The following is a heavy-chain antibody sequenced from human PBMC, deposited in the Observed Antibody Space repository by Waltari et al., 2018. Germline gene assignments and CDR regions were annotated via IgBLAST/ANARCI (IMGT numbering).Heavy chain of an antibody. D-gene: IGHD3-10*01. CDR2: IYHSGST. J-gene: IGHJ5*02. Sequence: QVQLQESGPGLVKPSETLSLTCPVSGYSISSGYYWAWIRQPPGKGLEWIGSIYHSGSTYYNPSLKSRVTISVDTSKNQFSLKLSSVTAADTAVYYCARDQRITMVRGVSFWFDPWGQGTLVTVSS. V-gene: IGHV4-38-2*02. CDR3: ARDQRITMVRGVSFWFDP. CDR1: GYSISSGYY.